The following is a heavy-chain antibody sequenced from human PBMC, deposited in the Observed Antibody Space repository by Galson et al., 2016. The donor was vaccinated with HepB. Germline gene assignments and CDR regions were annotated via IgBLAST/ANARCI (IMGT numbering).Heavy chain of an antibody. Sequence: SLRLSCAASGFTVSNNYMTWVRQAPGKGLEYVPVIYSGGTTFYADSVKGRFTISRDNSQNSLFPQMNTLRAEDTAVYFCVRGVYGDHGWFDYWGQGTLITVSS. CDR2: IYSGGTT. D-gene: IGHD4-17*01. CDR3: VRGVYGDHGWFDY. CDR1: GFTVSNNY. J-gene: IGHJ4*02. V-gene: IGHV3-66*02.